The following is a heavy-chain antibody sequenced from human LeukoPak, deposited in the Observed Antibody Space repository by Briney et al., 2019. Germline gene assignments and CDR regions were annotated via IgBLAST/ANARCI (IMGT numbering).Heavy chain of an antibody. D-gene: IGHD6-19*01. V-gene: IGHV3-23*01. CDR3: APFPGKSSSVLDY. CDR2: ISGSGGST. J-gene: IGHJ4*02. CDR1: GFTFSSYA. Sequence: GGSLRLSCAASGFTFSSYAMSWVRQAPGKGLEWVSAISGSGGSTYYADSVKGRLTISIDNSKNTLYLQMNSLRAEDTAVYYCAPFPGKSSSVLDYWGQGTLVTVSS.